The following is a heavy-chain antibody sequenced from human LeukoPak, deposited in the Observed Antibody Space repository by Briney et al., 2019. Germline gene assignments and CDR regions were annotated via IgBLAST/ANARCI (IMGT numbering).Heavy chain of an antibody. CDR1: GFTFSSYG. CDR3: AKEPYCSGGSCYQI. D-gene: IGHD2-15*01. J-gene: IGHJ4*02. V-gene: IGHV3-33*06. Sequence: GGSLRLSCAASGFTFSSYGMHWVRQAPGKGLEWVAVIWYDGSNKYYADSVKGRFTISRDSSKNTLYLQMNSLRAEDTAVYYCAKEPYCSGGSCYQIWGQGTLVTVSS. CDR2: IWYDGSNK.